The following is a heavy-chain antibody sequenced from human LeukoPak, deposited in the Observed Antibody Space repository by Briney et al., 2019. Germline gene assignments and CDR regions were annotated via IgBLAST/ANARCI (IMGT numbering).Heavy chain of an antibody. Sequence: SETLSLTCTVSGGSISNTDNNWGYWGWIRQTPGKGLEWIGEINHSGSPNYNPSLKSRVTISVDTSKNQVSLKLNSVTAADTAVYYCARGPDSGSYYAWFDPWGQGTLVTVSS. CDR1: GGSISNTDN. V-gene: IGHV4-39*07. CDR3: ARGPDSGSYYAWFDP. J-gene: IGHJ5*02. CDR2: INHSGSP. D-gene: IGHD3-10*01.